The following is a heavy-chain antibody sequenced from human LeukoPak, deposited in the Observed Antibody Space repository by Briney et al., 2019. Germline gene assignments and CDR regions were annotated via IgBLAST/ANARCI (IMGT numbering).Heavy chain of an antibody. V-gene: IGHV3-15*01. CDR3: TTDQENVGGAFDI. CDR1: GFTFSNAW. D-gene: IGHD3-16*01. Sequence: PGGSLRLSCAASGFTFSNAWMSWVRQAPGKGLQWVGRIKSKTDGGTTDYAAPVKGRLTISRGDSKNTLYLQMHTLKTEDTAVYYCTTDQENVGGAFDIWGQGTMVTVSS. J-gene: IGHJ3*02. CDR2: IKSKTDGGTT.